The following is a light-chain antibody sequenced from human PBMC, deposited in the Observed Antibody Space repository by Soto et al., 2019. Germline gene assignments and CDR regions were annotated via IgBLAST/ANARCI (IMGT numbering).Light chain of an antibody. Sequence: QSALTQPASVSGSPGQSITISCTGTNSDVGHYNLVSWYQQHPGKVPKLMIYENNKRPSGVSNRFSGSKSGNTASLTISGLQAEDEADYYCCSYADSTTRYVFGTVTKLTVL. CDR3: CSYADSTTRYV. CDR1: NSDVGHYNL. V-gene: IGLV2-23*01. CDR2: ENN. J-gene: IGLJ1*01.